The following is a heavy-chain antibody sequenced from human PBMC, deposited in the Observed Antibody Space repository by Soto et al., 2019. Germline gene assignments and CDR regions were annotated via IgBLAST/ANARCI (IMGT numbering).Heavy chain of an antibody. D-gene: IGHD3-3*01. J-gene: IGHJ6*02. Sequence: SETLSLTCTVSGGSISSGDYYWSWIRPPPGKGLEWIGYIYYSGSTYYNPSLKSRVTISVDTSKNQFSLKLSSVTAADTAVYYCARDFFPYGMDVWGQGTTVTVSS. CDR3: ARDFFPYGMDV. V-gene: IGHV4-30-4*01. CDR2: IYYSGST. CDR1: GGSISSGDYY.